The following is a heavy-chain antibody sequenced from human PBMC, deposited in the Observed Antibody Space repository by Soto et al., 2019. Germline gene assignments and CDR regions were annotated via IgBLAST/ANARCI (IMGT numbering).Heavy chain of an antibody. J-gene: IGHJ4*02. CDR2: IYYSGST. V-gene: IGHV4-31*03. D-gene: IGHD4-17*01. CDR1: GGSISSGGYY. CDR3: AREGGATVTTCY. Sequence: SETLSLTCTVSGGSISSGGYYWSWIRQHPGKGLEWIGYIYYSGSTYYNPSLKSRVTISVDTSKNQFSLKLSSVTAADTAVYSCAREGGATVTTCYWGTGTLVTVSS.